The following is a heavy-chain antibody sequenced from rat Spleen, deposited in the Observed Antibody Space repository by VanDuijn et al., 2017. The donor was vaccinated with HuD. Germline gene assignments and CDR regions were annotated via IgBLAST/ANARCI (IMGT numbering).Heavy chain of an antibody. J-gene: IGHJ2*01. Sequence: EVQLVESGGGLVQPGRSLKLSCAASGFTFSDYNMAWVRQAPKKGLEWVATITYDGSTTYYRDSVKGRFTISRDNAKSTLYLQMNSLRSEDTATYYCTRDFRSYGHWGQGVMVTVSS. CDR1: GFTFSDYN. CDR2: ITYDGSTT. D-gene: IGHD1-3*01. V-gene: IGHV5-7*01. CDR3: TRDFRSYGH.